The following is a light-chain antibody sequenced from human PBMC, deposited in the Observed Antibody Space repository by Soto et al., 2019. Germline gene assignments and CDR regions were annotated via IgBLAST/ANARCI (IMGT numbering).Light chain of an antibody. Sequence: QSVLTQPPSASGSPGQSVTISCTGTKNDIGVYDFVSWYQHHPGKAPRLIIYEVVQRPSGVPDPFYGSKSGNTASLTVSGLPAADEADYFCKSYPGINTYVYGSGTKVTVL. J-gene: IGLJ1*01. CDR3: KSYPGINTYV. CDR1: KNDIGVYDF. CDR2: EVV. V-gene: IGLV2-8*01.